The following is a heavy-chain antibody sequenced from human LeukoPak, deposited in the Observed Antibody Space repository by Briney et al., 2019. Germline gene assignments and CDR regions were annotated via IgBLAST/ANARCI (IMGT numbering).Heavy chain of an antibody. CDR3: VKDRPCDTCMPMDA. D-gene: IGHD2-8*01. Sequence: GGSLRLSCEPPGFTFIGFSISGVRPVPGRGRGGAEGLGRTGEYKYYADSVKDRFTISRDNSKDTVSLQMNSLRAEDSAIYYCVKDRPCDTCMPMDAWGQGTTVTVSS. J-gene: IGHJ6*02. CDR1: GFTFIGFS. CDR2: LGRTGEYK. V-gene: IGHV3-23*01.